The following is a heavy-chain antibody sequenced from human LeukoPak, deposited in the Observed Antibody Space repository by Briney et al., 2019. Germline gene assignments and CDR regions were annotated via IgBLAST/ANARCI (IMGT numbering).Heavy chain of an antibody. Sequence: AGGSLRLSCAASGFTFSNHEMNWVRQAPGKGLEWVSYISSGGGTIYYADSVKGRFTISRDNAKNSLYLQMNSLRAEDMAVYYCARDRGVTLFYYGMDVWGQGTTVTVSS. CDR2: ISSGGGTI. D-gene: IGHD2-21*02. CDR3: ARDRGVTLFYYGMDV. CDR1: GFTFSNHE. V-gene: IGHV3-48*03. J-gene: IGHJ6*02.